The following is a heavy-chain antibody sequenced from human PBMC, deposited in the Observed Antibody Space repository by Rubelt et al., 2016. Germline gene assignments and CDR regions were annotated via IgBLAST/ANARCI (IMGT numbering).Heavy chain of an antibody. D-gene: IGHD3-16*01. CDR3: VRHGGDSSGFTES. J-gene: IGHJ5*02. V-gene: IGHV4-59*08. Sequence: QVQLQESGPGLVKPSETLSLICNVSGGSISFHYWSWVRQAPGKGLDWIGYIHHTGSTNYNPSLEGRVIISIDTSKSQLSLTLRSGTAADTAIYYCVRHGGDSSGFTESWGQGNWVTVSS. CDR2: IHHTGST. CDR1: GGSISFHY.